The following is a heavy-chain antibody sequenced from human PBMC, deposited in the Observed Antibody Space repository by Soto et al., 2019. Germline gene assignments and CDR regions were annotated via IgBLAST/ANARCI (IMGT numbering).Heavy chain of an antibody. D-gene: IGHD3-10*01. Sequence: EVQLVESGGGLVQPGGSQRLSCEASGFTLSNYWMHWVRQAPGKGLVWVSRIRSDGSYSSYADSVKGRFTISRDNAKNTLFLQMHSLRAEDTAMYYCARAGYYYGSGQPDPWGQGTLVTVSS. V-gene: IGHV3-74*01. J-gene: IGHJ5*02. CDR2: IRSDGSYS. CDR1: GFTLSNYW. CDR3: ARAGYYYGSGQPDP.